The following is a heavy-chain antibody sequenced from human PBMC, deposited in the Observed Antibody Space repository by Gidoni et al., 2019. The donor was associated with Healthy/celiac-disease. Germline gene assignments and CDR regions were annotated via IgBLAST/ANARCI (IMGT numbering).Heavy chain of an antibody. J-gene: IGHJ4*02. Sequence: EVQLLESGGGLVQPGGSLRLSCAASGFTFSRYAMSWVRQAPGKGLEWVSAISGSGGSTYYADSVKGRFTISRDNSKNTLYLQMNSLRAEDTAVYYCAKDLGLQYCSSTSCYENWGQGTLVTVSS. CDR2: ISGSGGST. V-gene: IGHV3-23*01. D-gene: IGHD2-2*01. CDR3: AKDLGLQYCSSTSCYEN. CDR1: GFTFSRYA.